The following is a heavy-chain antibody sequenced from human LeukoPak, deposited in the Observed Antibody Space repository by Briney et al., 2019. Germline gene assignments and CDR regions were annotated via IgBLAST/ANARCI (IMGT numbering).Heavy chain of an antibody. V-gene: IGHV3-23*01. D-gene: IGHD5-12*01. J-gene: IGHJ4*02. CDR2: IGGSNGIT. CDR1: GFTFSSSA. CDR3: ARNENSGWGYFDY. Sequence: GGSLRLSCAASGFTFSSSAMSWVRQAPGKGLEWVSVIGGSNGITFYVGSVKGRFTISRDNSKDTLYLQMNSLRAEDTAVYYCARNENSGWGYFDYWGQGTLVTVSS.